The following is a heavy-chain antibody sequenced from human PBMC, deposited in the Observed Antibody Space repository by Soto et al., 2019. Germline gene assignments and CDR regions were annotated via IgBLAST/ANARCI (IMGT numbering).Heavy chain of an antibody. V-gene: IGHV1-18*01. CDR1: GYTFTSYG. J-gene: IGHJ6*02. CDR3: ARHPPYYCSSTSCYAEYYYYGMDV. CDR2: ISAYNGNT. Sequence: ASVTVSCKASGYTFTSYGIIWVRQAPGQGLEWMGWISAYNGNTNYAQKLQGRVTMTTDTSTSTAYMELRSLRSDDTAVYYCARHPPYYCSSTSCYAEYYYYGMDVWGQGTTVTVSS. D-gene: IGHD2-2*01.